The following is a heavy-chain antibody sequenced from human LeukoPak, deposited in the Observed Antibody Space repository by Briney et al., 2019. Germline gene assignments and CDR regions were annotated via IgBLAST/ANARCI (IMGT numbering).Heavy chain of an antibody. CDR3: AKGSGYDSSGYTRNDAFDI. D-gene: IGHD3-22*01. Sequence: GGSLRLSCAASGFTFSSYGMHWVRQAPGKGLEWVAVISYDGSNRYYADSVKGRFTISRDNSKNTLYLQMNSLRAEDTAVYYCAKGSGYDSSGYTRNDAFDIWGQGTMVTVSS. CDR2: ISYDGSNR. J-gene: IGHJ3*02. V-gene: IGHV3-30*18. CDR1: GFTFSSYG.